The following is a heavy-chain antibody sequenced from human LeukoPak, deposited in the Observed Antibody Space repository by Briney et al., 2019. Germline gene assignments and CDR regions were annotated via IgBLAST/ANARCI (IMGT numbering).Heavy chain of an antibody. Sequence: GGSLRLSCAASGFTFSSYSMNWVRQAPGKGLEWVSRINSDGSTTSYADSVKGRFTISRDNAKNTLYLQMNSLRAEDTAVYYCARVPLSTRSSGWAGTFDPWGQGTLVTVSS. CDR3: ARVPLSTRSSGWAGTFDP. V-gene: IGHV3-74*01. CDR2: INSDGSTT. CDR1: GFTFSSYS. D-gene: IGHD6-19*01. J-gene: IGHJ5*02.